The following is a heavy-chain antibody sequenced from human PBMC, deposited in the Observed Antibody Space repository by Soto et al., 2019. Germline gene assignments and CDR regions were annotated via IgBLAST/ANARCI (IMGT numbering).Heavy chain of an antibody. Sequence: GGSLRLSCAASGFTFSSYAMHWVRQAPGKGLEWVAVISYDGSNKYYADSVKGRFTISRDNSKNTLYLQMNGLRAEDTAVYYCAREFGYYYDSSGSFDPWGQGTLVTVSS. D-gene: IGHD3-22*01. V-gene: IGHV3-30-3*01. J-gene: IGHJ5*02. CDR1: GFTFSSYA. CDR2: ISYDGSNK. CDR3: AREFGYYYDSSGSFDP.